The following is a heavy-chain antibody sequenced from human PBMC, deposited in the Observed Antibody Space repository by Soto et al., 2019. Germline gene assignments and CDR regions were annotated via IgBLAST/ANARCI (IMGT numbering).Heavy chain of an antibody. J-gene: IGHJ6*02. CDR1: GFTFSSYA. CDR3: ARGAGTPPDYYYGMDV. CDR2: ISYDGSNK. Sequence: QVQLVESGGGVVQPGRSLRLSCAASGFTFSSYAMHWVRQAPGKGLEWGAVISYDGSNKYYADSVKGRFTISRDNSKNTLYLQMNSLRAEDTAVYYCARGAGTPPDYYYGMDVWGQGTTVTVSS. V-gene: IGHV3-30-3*01. D-gene: IGHD1-1*01.